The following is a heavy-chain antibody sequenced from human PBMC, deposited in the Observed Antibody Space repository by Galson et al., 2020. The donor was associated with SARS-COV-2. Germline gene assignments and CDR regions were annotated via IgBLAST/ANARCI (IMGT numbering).Heavy chain of an antibody. CDR3: AREGLVPAAPLAFDI. CDR1: GFTFSSYG. CDR2: IWYDGSNK. D-gene: IGHD2-2*01. Sequence: QLGESLKISCAASGFTFSSYGMHWVRQAPGKGLEWVAVIWYDGSNKYYADSVKGRFTISRDNSKNTLYLQMNSLRAEDTAVYYCAREGLVPAAPLAFDIWGQGTMVTVSS. J-gene: IGHJ3*02. V-gene: IGHV3-33*01.